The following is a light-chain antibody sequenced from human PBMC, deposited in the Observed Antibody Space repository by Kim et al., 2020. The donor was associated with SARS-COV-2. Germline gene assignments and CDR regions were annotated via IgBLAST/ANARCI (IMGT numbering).Light chain of an antibody. CDR3: QQYNNWSA. CDR1: QSVYSS. V-gene: IGKV3D-15*01. Sequence: EIVMTQSPATLSVSPGERATLSCRASQSVYSSLAWYQQKPDHAPRLLIYGASTRATDIPARFSGSGSGTEFTLTISSLQSEDFAVYYCQQYNNWSAFGQGTKVDIK. J-gene: IGKJ1*01. CDR2: GAS.